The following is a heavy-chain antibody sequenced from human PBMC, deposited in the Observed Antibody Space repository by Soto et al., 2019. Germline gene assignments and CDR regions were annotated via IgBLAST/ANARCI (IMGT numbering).Heavy chain of an antibody. J-gene: IGHJ2*01. D-gene: IGHD3-3*01. CDR2: IYYSGST. CDR3: ARDRNRDDFWSGPTLYWYFDL. CDR1: GGSISSYY. Sequence: QVQLQESGPGLVKPSETLSLTCTVSGGSISSYYWSWIRQPPGKGLEWIGYIYYSGSTNYNPSLKSRVTISVDTSKNQFSLKLSSVTAADTAVYYCARDRNRDDFWSGPTLYWYFDLWGRGTLVTVSS. V-gene: IGHV4-59*01.